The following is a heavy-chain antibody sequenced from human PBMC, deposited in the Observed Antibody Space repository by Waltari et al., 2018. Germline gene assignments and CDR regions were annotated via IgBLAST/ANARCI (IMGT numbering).Heavy chain of an antibody. CDR1: GGSFSGYY. V-gene: IGHV4-34*01. CDR3: ARRRITIFGVAGGYYFDY. CDR2: INQSGGT. Sequence: QVQLQQWGAGLLKPSETLSLTCAVYGGSFSGYYWSWIRQPPGKGLEWIGEINQSGGTNYNPALKGRVTISVDTSKNQFSLKLSSVTAADTAVYYCARRRITIFGVAGGYYFDYWGQGTLVTVSS. J-gene: IGHJ4*02. D-gene: IGHD3-3*01.